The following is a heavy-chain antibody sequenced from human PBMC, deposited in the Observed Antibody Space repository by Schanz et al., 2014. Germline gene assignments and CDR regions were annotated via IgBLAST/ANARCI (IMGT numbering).Heavy chain of an antibody. CDR3: AKDISDTSGKDDY. Sequence: VQLVDSGGGLVKPGGSLRLSCTASGFPFSDYFMAWIRQPPGRGLEWVSYIGNGGVTIYYADSVKGRFTISRDNSKNTLFLQMNSLRVEDSAIYYCAKDISDTSGKDDYWGQGTLVTVSS. D-gene: IGHD3-22*01. CDR1: GFPFSDYF. J-gene: IGHJ4*02. V-gene: IGHV3-11*01. CDR2: IGNGGVTI.